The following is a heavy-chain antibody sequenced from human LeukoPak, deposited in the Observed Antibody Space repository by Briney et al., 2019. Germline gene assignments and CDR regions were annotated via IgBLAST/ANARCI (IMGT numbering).Heavy chain of an antibody. CDR1: GFTFSSYS. CDR2: ISSSSSTI. V-gene: IGHV3-48*01. D-gene: IGHD7-27*01. CDR3: SREGKLGLFNYYYRDV. Sequence: GGSLRDSCAASGFTFSSYSMKRGRQAPGKGLEWVSYISSSSSTIYYADSVKGRFTISRENAKNSLYLQMNSLRAEDTAVYYWSREGKLGLFNYYYRDVCYRGTTVTVSS. J-gene: IGHJ6*03.